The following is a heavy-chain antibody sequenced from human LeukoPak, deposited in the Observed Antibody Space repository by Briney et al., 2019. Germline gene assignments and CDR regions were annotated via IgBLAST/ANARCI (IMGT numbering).Heavy chain of an antibody. J-gene: IGHJ4*02. CDR2: ITADSGTT. D-gene: IGHD3-10*01. V-gene: IGHV3-48*02. CDR3: AKDWGHCFASGSSYFDS. CDR1: GFTFSTKS. Sequence: GGSLRLSCAVSGFTFSTKSMNWVRQAPGKGLEWVSYITADSGTTYYADSVKGRCTISRDNAKNSLYLQMNSLRDEDTAVYYCAKDWGHCFASGSSYFDSWGQGTPVTVSS.